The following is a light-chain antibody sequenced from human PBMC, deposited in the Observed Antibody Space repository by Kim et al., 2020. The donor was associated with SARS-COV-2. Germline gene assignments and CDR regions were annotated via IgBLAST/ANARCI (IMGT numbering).Light chain of an antibody. V-gene: IGLV2-14*03. CDR1: SSDSGAYNY. CDR3: SSFTTTNIV. J-gene: IGLJ2*01. CDR2: DVS. Sequence: PGQSITISCTVSSSDSGAYNYVSGYQQHPGKAPKLMIYDVSDRPSGVSNRFSGSKSGITASLTISGLQAEDEAHYYCSSFTTTNIVFGGGTQLTVL.